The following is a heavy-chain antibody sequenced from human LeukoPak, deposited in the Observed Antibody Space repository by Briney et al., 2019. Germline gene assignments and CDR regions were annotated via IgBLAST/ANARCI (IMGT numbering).Heavy chain of an antibody. CDR3: AKVLGYCSSTSCYTSYYYYGMDV. Sequence: GSLRLSCAASGFTFSSYAMSWVRQAPGKGLEGVSAISGSGGSTYYADSVKGRFTIYRDNSKNTLYLQMNSMRAEDTVVYYCAKVLGYCSSTSCYTSYYYYGMDVWGQGTTVTVSS. CDR1: GFTFSSYA. CDR2: ISGSGGST. J-gene: IGHJ6*02. D-gene: IGHD2-2*02. V-gene: IGHV3-23*01.